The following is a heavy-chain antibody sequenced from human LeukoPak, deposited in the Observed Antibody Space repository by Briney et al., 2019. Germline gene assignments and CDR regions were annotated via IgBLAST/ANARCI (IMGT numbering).Heavy chain of an antibody. V-gene: IGHV3-53*01. CDR2: IYSGGST. J-gene: IGHJ4*02. D-gene: IGHD3-10*01. CDR3: ARTTMVRGVTCFDY. CDR1: GFTVSSNY. Sequence: PGGSLRLSCAASGFTVSSNYMNWVRRAPGKGLEWVSVIYSGGSTYYADSVKGRFTISRDNSKNTLYLQMNSLRAEDTAVCFCARTTMVRGVTCFDYWGQGTLVTVSS.